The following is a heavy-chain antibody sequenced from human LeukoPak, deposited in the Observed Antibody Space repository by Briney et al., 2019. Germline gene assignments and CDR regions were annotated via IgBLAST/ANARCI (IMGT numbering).Heavy chain of an antibody. CDR2: ISGSGGST. J-gene: IGHJ6*02. Sequence: GGSLRLSCAASGFTFSSYAMSWVRQAPGKGLEWVSAISGSGGSTYYADSVKGRFTISRDNSKNTLYLQMNSLRAEDTAVYYCAKEMRLLWFGELLAPPPMDGWGQGTTVTVSS. V-gene: IGHV3-23*01. D-gene: IGHD3-10*01. CDR3: AKEMRLLWFGELLAPPPMDG. CDR1: GFTFSSYA.